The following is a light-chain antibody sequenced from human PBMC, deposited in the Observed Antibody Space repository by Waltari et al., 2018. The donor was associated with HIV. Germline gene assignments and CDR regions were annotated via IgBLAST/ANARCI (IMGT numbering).Light chain of an antibody. Sequence: SYVLTPPPSVSVAPGQTARITCGGHNIAATKSVHWYRLNPGQAPVVVIYDDRDRPSGIPDRFSGSSSGDTATLTISRAEAGDEADYYCQVWDGRGDPVIFGGGTKLAVV. V-gene: IGLV3-21*02. CDR2: DDR. CDR3: QVWDGRGDPVI. J-gene: IGLJ2*01. CDR1: NIAATKS.